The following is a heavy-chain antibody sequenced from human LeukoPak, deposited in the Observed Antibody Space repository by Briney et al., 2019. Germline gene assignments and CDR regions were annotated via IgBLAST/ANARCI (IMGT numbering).Heavy chain of an antibody. CDR2: ISPYNGNA. V-gene: IGHV1-18*01. CDR3: ARDMKQWLVDAFDI. D-gene: IGHD6-19*01. Sequence: ASVKVSCKASGYTFTNYGISWVRQAPGQGPEWMGWISPYNGNANYAQNFQGRVTLTTDTSTSTAYMDLRNLSPDDTAVYYCARDMKQWLVDAFDIWGQGTTVTVSS. J-gene: IGHJ3*02. CDR1: GYTFTNYG.